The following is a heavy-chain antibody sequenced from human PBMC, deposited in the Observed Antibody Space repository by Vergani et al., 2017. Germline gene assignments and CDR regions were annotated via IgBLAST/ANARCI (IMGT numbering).Heavy chain of an antibody. Sequence: QVQLQQWGAGLLKPSETLSLTCAVYGGSFSGYYWSWIRQPPGKGLEWIGEINHSGSTNYNPSLKSRVTISVDTSKNQFSLKLSSVTAADTAVYYCARLPGGGGRFLEWLRAERAFDIWGQGTMVTVSS. CDR2: INHSGST. CDR1: GGSFSGYY. V-gene: IGHV4-34*01. D-gene: IGHD3-3*01. CDR3: ARLPGGGGRFLEWLRAERAFDI. J-gene: IGHJ3*02.